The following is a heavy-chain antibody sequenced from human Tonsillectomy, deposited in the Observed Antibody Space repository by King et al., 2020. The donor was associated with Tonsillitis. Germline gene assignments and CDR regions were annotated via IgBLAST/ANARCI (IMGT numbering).Heavy chain of an antibody. D-gene: IGHD4-17*01. CDR1: GFTFSGSA. V-gene: IGHV3-73*01. CDR2: IKGKTQSYAT. CDR3: TRLRDYGDYRFDL. J-gene: IGHJ5*02. Sequence: VQLVESGGGLVQPGGSLKLSCAASGFTFSGSAIHWVRQASGKGLEWVGRIKGKTQSYATEYGASVKGRFTISRDDSDNTAYLQMNSLQTEDTAVYYCTRLRDYGDYRFDLWGQGTLVTVSS.